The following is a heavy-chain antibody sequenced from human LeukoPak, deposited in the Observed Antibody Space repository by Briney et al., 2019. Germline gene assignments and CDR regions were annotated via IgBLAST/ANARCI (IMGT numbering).Heavy chain of an antibody. J-gene: IGHJ4*03. CDR1: GFTFNNAW. Sequence: GGSLRLSCAASGFTFNNAWMNWVCQAPGKGLEWVGLIKSKTNGGTTDYTAPVKGRFTISRDDSNNTLYLQMSSLKTEDTAVYYCTTDLRFFDYWGQGTLVTVSS. CDR3: TTDLRFFDY. CDR2: IKSKTNGGTT. V-gene: IGHV3-15*01.